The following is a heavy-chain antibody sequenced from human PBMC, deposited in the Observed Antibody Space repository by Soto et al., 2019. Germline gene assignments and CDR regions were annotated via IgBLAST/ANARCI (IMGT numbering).Heavy chain of an antibody. J-gene: IGHJ4*01. CDR3: AVAGLPFEY. Sequence: QVQLVQSGAEVKKPGASVKVCCKTSGYTFTGYYIHWVRQAPGQGLEWMALINPNSGDANYGHKFQGRVILTRDTSINTVYMEVTSLRFDDTAVYYCAVAGLPFEYWGHGTLVTVFS. CDR2: INPNSGDA. V-gene: IGHV1-2*02. D-gene: IGHD6-19*01. CDR1: GYTFTGYY.